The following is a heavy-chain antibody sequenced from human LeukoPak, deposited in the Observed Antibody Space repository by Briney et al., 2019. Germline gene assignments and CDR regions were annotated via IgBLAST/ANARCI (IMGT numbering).Heavy chain of an antibody. Sequence: GGSLRLSFAASGFTFSSYARHGVGQAPGRGREGVAVISYDGSNKYYAASVKGGFTISRDNYKNTLYLQMNSLRAEDTAVYYCARGSRVPAAVYNWFDPWGQGTLVTVSS. V-gene: IGHV3-30*01. J-gene: IGHJ5*02. CDR1: GFTFSSYA. D-gene: IGHD2-2*01. CDR3: ARGSRVPAAVYNWFDP. CDR2: ISYDGSNK.